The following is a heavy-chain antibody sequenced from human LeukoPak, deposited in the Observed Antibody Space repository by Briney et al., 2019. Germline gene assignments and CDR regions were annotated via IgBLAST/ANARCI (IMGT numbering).Heavy chain of an antibody. CDR2: INPNSGGT. CDR1: GYTFTGYY. V-gene: IGHV1-2*02. D-gene: IGHD2-2*01. Sequence: ASVKVSCKASGYTFTGYYRHWVRQAPGQGLEWMGWINPNSGGTNYAQKFQGGVTMTRDTSISTAYMELSRLRSDDTAVYYCALSSTGGRDFDYWGQGTLVTVSS. CDR3: ALSSTGGRDFDY. J-gene: IGHJ4*02.